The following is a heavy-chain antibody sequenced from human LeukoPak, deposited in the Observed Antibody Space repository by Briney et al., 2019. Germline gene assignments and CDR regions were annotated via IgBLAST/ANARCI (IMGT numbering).Heavy chain of an antibody. CDR1: GFTFDDYG. V-gene: IGHV3-20*04. CDR3: ASGWGPMVVSY. CDR2: INWNGGST. D-gene: IGHD2-8*02. Sequence: GGSLRLSCAASGFTFDDYGMSWVRQAPGKGLEWVSGINWNGGSTGYADSVKGRFTISRDNAKNSLYLQMNSLRAEDTAVYYCASGWGPMVVSYWGQGTLVTVSS. J-gene: IGHJ4*02.